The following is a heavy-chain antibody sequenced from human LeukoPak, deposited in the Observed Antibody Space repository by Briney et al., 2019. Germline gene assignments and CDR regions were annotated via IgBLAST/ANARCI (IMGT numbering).Heavy chain of an antibody. V-gene: IGHV4-4*07. CDR3: ARDRSYYDSTHHEGFDP. J-gene: IGHJ5*02. CDR2: IYTSGST. D-gene: IGHD3-22*01. CDR1: GGSISSYY. Sequence: PSETLSLTCTVSGGSISSYYWSWIRQPAGKGLEWIGRIYTSGSTNYNPSLKSRVTMSVDTSKNQFSLKLSSVTAADTAVYYCARDRSYYDSTHHEGFDPWGQGTLVTVTS.